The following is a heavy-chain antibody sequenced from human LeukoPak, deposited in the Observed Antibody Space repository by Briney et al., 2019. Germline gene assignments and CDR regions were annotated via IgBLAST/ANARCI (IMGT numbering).Heavy chain of an antibody. CDR2: IYYSGST. Sequence: SETLSLTCTVSGGSIRSGGYYWSWIRQYPGKGLEWIGYIYYSGSTYYNPSLKSRITISIDTSKNQFSLKLSSVTAADTAMYYCARAIYGDGNWFDPWGQGTLVTVSS. CDR3: ARAIYGDGNWFDP. CDR1: GGSIRSGGYY. J-gene: IGHJ5*02. V-gene: IGHV4-31*03. D-gene: IGHD2-21*02.